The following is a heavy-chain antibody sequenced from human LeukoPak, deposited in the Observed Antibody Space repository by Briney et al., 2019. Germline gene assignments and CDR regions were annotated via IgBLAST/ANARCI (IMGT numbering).Heavy chain of an antibody. CDR1: GGSINSSSYY. CDR3: ARSSMFRGVTVDY. D-gene: IGHD3-10*01. Sequence: SETLSLTCTVTGGSINSSSYYWGWIRQPPGEALEWIGSIYHSGYTYYNPSLKSRVTISVDTSKSQFSLKLSSVTAADTAVYYCARSSMFRGVTVDYWGQGTLVTVSS. CDR2: IYHSGYT. J-gene: IGHJ4*02. V-gene: IGHV4-39*01.